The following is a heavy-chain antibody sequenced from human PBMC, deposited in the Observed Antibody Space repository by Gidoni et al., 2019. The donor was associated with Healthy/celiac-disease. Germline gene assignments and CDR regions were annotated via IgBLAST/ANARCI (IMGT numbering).Heavy chain of an antibody. J-gene: IGHJ4*02. Sequence: EVQLVESGGGLVQPGGSLRLSCAASGFTFSSYSMNWVSYISSSSSTIYYADSVKGRFTISRDNAKNSLYLQMNSLRAEDTGVYYCARDSYKLGADDYWGQGTLVTVSS. V-gene: IGHV3-48*01. D-gene: IGHD1-26*01. CDR1: GFTFSSYS. CDR3: ARDSYKLGADDY. CDR2: ISSSSSTI.